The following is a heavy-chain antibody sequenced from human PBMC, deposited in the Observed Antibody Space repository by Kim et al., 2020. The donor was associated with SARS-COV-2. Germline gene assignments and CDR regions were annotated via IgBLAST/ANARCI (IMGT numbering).Heavy chain of an antibody. D-gene: IGHD5-12*01. J-gene: IGHJ4*02. Sequence: YNPYRKSRVTRSVDKSKNQVSLKLSSVTAADTAVYYCARWVVRDGYKFDDWGQGTLVTVSS. V-gene: IGHV4-4*02. CDR3: ARWVVRDGYKFDD.